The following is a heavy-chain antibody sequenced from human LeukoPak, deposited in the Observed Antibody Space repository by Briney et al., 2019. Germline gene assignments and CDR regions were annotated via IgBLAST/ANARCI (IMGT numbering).Heavy chain of an antibody. D-gene: IGHD5-12*01. Sequence: PGGSLRLSCVGSGFMFASYEMTWVRQAPGKGLEWVSGISDSGDKTDYADSVKGRFTISRDNSKDTLYLQMNSLRAEDTAVYYCAKVRYVGYYFDYWGQGTLVTVSS. CDR1: GFMFASYE. CDR3: AKVRYVGYYFDY. V-gene: IGHV3-23*01. J-gene: IGHJ4*02. CDR2: ISDSGDKT.